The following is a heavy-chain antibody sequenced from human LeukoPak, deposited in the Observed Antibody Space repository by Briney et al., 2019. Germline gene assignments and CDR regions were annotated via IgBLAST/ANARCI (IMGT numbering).Heavy chain of an antibody. CDR1: GGSISSHS. V-gene: IGHV4-4*08. D-gene: IGHD5-18*01. J-gene: IGHJ6*04. CDR2: IYTSGYT. Sequence: SETLSLTCTVSGGSISSHSWSWLRQPPGKGLEWIGYIYTSGYTNYNPSPKSRVTMSVDTSKNQFSLKVTSVTAADTAVYYCARRWDTATLDVWGKGTTVTVSS. CDR3: ARRWDTATLDV.